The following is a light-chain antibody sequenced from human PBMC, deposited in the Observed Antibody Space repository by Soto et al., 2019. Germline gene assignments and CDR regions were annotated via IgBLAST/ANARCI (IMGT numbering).Light chain of an antibody. CDR1: SSDVGGYNY. CDR2: EVS. CDR3: SSFAGNNNLV. J-gene: IGLJ2*01. Sequence: QSVLTQPPSASESPGQSVTISCTGTSSDVGGYNYVSWYQQHPGKAPKLMISEVSKRPSGVPDRFSGSKSGNTASLTVSGLQAEDEADYYCSSFAGNNNLVFGGGTKLTVL. V-gene: IGLV2-8*01.